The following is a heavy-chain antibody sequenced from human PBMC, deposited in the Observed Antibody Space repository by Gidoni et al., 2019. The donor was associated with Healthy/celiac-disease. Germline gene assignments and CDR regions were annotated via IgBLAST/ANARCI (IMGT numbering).Heavy chain of an antibody. J-gene: IGHJ5*02. Sequence: QVQLVQSGAEVKKPGSSVKVYCKASGGTFSSYTISWVRQAPGQGLEWMGRIIPILGIANYAQKFQGRVTITADKSTSTAYMELSSLRSEDTAVYYCARDLEYSSSSGPWFDPWGQGTLVTVSS. CDR1: GGTFSSYT. CDR2: IIPILGIA. D-gene: IGHD6-6*01. V-gene: IGHV1-69*08. CDR3: ARDLEYSSSSGPWFDP.